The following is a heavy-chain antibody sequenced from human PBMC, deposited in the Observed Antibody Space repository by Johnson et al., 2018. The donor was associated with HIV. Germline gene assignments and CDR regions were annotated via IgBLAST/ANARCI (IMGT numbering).Heavy chain of an antibody. Sequence: QVQLVESGGGVVQPGRSLRLSCAASGFTFSSYAMHWVRQAPGKGLEWVAVISYDGSNKYYADSVKGRFTISRDNSKNTLYLQMNSLRAEDTAVYYCARPTVYSSSWYNAFDIWGQGTMVTVSS. V-gene: IGHV3-30*04. CDR2: ISYDGSNK. J-gene: IGHJ3*02. CDR1: GFTFSSYA. D-gene: IGHD6-13*01. CDR3: ARPTVYSSSWYNAFDI.